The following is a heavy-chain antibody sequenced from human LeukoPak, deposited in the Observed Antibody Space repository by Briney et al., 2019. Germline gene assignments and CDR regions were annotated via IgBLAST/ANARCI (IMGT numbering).Heavy chain of an antibody. CDR1: GYTLTDYY. V-gene: IGHV1-2*02. Sequence: ASVKVSCKASGYTLTDYYIHWVRQAPGQGLEWMGWINPNNGGTNSAQNFQGRVTLTRHTSINTAFMELSRLRSDDTAVYFCARVRGKALAAVPRGYFDLWGRGTLVTVSS. CDR2: INPNNGGT. CDR3: ARVRGKALAAVPRGYFDL. D-gene: IGHD6-13*01. J-gene: IGHJ2*01.